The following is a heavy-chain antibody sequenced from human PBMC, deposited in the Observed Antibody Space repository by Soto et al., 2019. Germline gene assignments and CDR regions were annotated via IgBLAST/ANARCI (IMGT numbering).Heavy chain of an antibody. D-gene: IGHD6-6*01. V-gene: IGHV1-18*01. CDR3: ARDFFSSSSSHYFDI. CDR1: GYSIVNFG. Sequence: SVKVSCKASGYSIVNFGFSWVRQAHGQGLEWMGWISGSSGETRYAQKLQGRVTMTTDTSTSTAYMELRSLNSDDTAVYYCARDFFSSSSSHYFDIWGQGTLVTVSS. CDR2: ISGSSGET. J-gene: IGHJ4*02.